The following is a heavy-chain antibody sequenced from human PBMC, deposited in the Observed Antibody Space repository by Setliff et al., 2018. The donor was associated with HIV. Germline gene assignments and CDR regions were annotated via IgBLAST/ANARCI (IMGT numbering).Heavy chain of an antibody. J-gene: IGHJ3*02. Sequence: ASVKVSCKSSGGSFNTYAINWVRQAPGQGLEWMGGIISIFDKANSAQKFHGRLTITADDSTRTVYMELNSLGSGDTAVYYCARGGVRGYSYGEAFDIWGQGTLVTVSS. CDR3: ARGGVRGYSYGEAFDI. CDR1: GGSFNTYA. V-gene: IGHV1-69*13. D-gene: IGHD5-18*01. CDR2: IISIFDKA.